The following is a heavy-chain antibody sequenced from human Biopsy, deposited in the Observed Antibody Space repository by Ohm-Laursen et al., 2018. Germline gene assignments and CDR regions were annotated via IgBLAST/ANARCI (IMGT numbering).Heavy chain of an antibody. Sequence: SETLSLTCRVSGGSVGSGTFHWGRIRQPPGQGLEYIGYIYDRGSTANYNPSPKNRVTMSVDTSKNQFYLKLYSVTAADTAVYYCARGRRTSGWPYFDNWGQGALVIVSP. J-gene: IGHJ4*02. D-gene: IGHD6-19*01. CDR2: IYDRGST. CDR1: GGSVGSGTFH. V-gene: IGHV4-61*01. CDR3: ARGRRTSGWPYFDN.